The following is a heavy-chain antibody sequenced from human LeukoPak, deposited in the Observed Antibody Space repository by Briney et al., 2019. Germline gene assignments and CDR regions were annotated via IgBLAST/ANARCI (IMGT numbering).Heavy chain of an antibody. CDR2: IYYSGST. CDR3: ARGGDGYNYDYYYYMDV. V-gene: IGHV4-59*01. J-gene: IGHJ6*03. D-gene: IGHD5-24*01. CDR1: GGSISSYY. Sequence: SETLSLTCTVSGGSISSYYWSWIRQPPGKGLEWIAYIYYSGSTNYNPSLKSRVTISVDTSKNQFSLKLSSVTAADTAVYYCARGGDGYNYDYYYYMDVWGKGTTVTVSS.